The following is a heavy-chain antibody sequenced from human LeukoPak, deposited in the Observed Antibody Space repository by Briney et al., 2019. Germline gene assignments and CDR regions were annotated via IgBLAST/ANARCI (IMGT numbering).Heavy chain of an antibody. J-gene: IGHJ2*01. CDR3: ARDLDWVFDL. Sequence: ASVKVSCKASGYTFTRWNFSWVRQAPGQGLEWMGWISTYNGDTKYAQKFQGRVTMTTDTSTSTAYMELRSLTSDDTAVYYCARDLDWVFDLWGRGTLVTVSS. V-gene: IGHV1-18*01. CDR1: GYTFTRWN. CDR2: ISTYNGDT. D-gene: IGHD3-9*01.